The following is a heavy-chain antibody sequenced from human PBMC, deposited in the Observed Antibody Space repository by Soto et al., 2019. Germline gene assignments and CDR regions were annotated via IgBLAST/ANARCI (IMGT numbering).Heavy chain of an antibody. V-gene: IGHV4-4*02. CDR3: AKNGGGQWLVGPSFPYNWFDP. CDR2: IYHSGST. Sequence: PSETLSLTCAVSGGSISSSNWWSWVRQPPGKGLEWIGEIYHSGSTNNNPSLKSRVTISVDKSKNQFSLKLSSVTAADTAVYYCAKNGGGQWLVGPSFPYNWFDPWGQGTLVTVSS. D-gene: IGHD6-19*01. J-gene: IGHJ5*02. CDR1: GGSISSSNW.